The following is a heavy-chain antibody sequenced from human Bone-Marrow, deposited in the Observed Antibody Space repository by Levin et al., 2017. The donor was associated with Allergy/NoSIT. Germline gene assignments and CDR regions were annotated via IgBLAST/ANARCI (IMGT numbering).Heavy chain of an antibody. D-gene: IGHD3-10*01. J-gene: IGHJ4*02. Sequence: ASVKVSCKASGYTFSDYGISWVRQAPGQGPEWLGWISGYSRKTNYAQKFQGRVTMTTDTSTTTAYMELTNLRSDDTGVYYCARIWTDFYGSGSYRSDYWGQGTLVTVSS. CDR1: GYTFSDYG. CDR3: ARIWTDFYGSGSYRSDY. V-gene: IGHV1-18*04. CDR2: ISGYSRKT.